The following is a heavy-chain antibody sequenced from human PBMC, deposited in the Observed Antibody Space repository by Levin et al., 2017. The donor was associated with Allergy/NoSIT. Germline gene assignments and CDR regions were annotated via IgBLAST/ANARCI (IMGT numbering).Heavy chain of an antibody. D-gene: IGHD5-12*01. CDR3: ARDYDQYRAVPWFDP. CDR1: GFTFSSYA. CDR2: ISYDGINK. V-gene: IGHV3-30-3*01. J-gene: IGHJ5*02. Sequence: LTGGSLRLSCAASGFTFSSYAMHWVRQAPGKGLEWVAVISYDGINKYYADSVKGRFTISRDNSKNTLYLQMNSLRAEDTAVYYCARDYDQYRAVPWFDPRGQGTLVTVSS.